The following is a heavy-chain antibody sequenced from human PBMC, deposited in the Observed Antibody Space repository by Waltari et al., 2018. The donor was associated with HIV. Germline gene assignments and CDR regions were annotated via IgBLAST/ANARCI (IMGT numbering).Heavy chain of an antibody. J-gene: IGHJ4*02. CDR1: GSAFSSYA. CDR3: AAPVKAAR. D-gene: IGHD6-6*01. Sequence: EMQLSESGGGLEQPGGSLRLSCVAPGSAFSSYAMSWVRQAPGKGLEWVSAIGGSDGNTYYADSVKGRFTISRDNSKNTLYLQMNSLRAEDTAVYYCAAPVKAARWGQGTLVTVSS. V-gene: IGHV3-23*01. CDR2: IGGSDGNT.